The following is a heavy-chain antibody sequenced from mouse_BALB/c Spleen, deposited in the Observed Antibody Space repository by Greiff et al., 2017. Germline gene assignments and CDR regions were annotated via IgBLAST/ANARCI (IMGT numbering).Heavy chain of an antibody. CDR2: ISSGGSYT. Sequence: EVKLMESGGDLVKPGGSLKLSCAASGFTFSSYGMSWVRQTPDKRLEWVATISSGGSYTYYPDSVKGRFTISRDNAKNTLYLQMSSLKSEDTAMYYCARFTTDYFDYWGQGTTLTVSS. CDR3: ARFTTDYFDY. CDR1: GFTFSSYG. D-gene: IGHD1-1*01. V-gene: IGHV5-6*01. J-gene: IGHJ2*01.